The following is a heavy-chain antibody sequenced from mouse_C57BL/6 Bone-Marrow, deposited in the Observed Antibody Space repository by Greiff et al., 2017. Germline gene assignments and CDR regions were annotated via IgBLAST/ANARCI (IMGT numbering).Heavy chain of an antibody. J-gene: IGHJ1*03. Sequence: EVKLQESGAELVRPGASVKLSCTASGFNIKDDYMHWVKQRPEQGLEWIGWIDPENGDTEYASKFQGKATITADPSPNTAYLQLSSLPSEDTAVDYCTTAYFDVWGTGTTVTVSS. CDR2: IDPENGDT. CDR3: TTAYFDV. V-gene: IGHV14-4*01. CDR1: GFNIKDDY.